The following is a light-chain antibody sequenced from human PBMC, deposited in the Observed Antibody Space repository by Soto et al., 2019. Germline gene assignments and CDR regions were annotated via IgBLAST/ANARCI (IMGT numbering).Light chain of an antibody. CDR1: QGISSA. CDR3: QQFNSYPFT. V-gene: IGKV1-13*02. CDR2: DAS. Sequence: AIQLTQSPSSLSAAVGDRVTITCRASQGISSALAWYQQKPGKAPKLLIYDASSLESGVPSRFSGSGSGTDFTLSISSLQPEDFATYYCQQFNSYPFTFGPGTKVDIK. J-gene: IGKJ3*01.